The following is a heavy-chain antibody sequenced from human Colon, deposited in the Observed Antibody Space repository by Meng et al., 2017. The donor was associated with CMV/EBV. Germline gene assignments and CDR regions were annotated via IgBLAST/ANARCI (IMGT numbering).Heavy chain of an antibody. CDR2: INTYNGNT. CDR3: ARDPRGRGGTCRFDL. CDR1: GYSFTTYV. D-gene: IGHD2-15*01. Sequence: SGYSFTTYVISWVRQAPGQGLEWMGWINTYNGNTNYAQKLQDRVTMTTDASTTTVYMELRSLRSDDTAVYYCARDPRGRGGTCRFDLWGQGTLVTVSS. V-gene: IGHV1-18*01. J-gene: IGHJ4*02.